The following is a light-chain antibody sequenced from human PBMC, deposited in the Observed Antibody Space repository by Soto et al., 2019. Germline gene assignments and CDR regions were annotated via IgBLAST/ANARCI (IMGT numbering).Light chain of an antibody. V-gene: IGKV3-15*01. CDR1: QSVSSS. CDR2: DTA. CDR3: QQYIDWPPGT. Sequence: EIVVTQSPATLSVSPGKRVTLSCRASQSVSSSLAWYQQRPGQAPRLLIYDTATRAAGISARFSGSGSGTEFTLPISSLQSEDFAVYYCQQYIDWPPGTFGQGTAVEIK. J-gene: IGKJ1*01.